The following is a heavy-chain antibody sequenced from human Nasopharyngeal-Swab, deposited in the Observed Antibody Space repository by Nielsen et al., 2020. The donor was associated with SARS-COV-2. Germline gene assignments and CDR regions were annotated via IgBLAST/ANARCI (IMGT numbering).Heavy chain of an antibody. Sequence: GEFLKISCAASGFTFSSYTMNWVRQAPGKGLEWVSSISSGSSYIYYADSVKGRFTISRENAKNSLYLQMNSLTVEDTALYYCAGESGPNGFDIWGQGAMITVSS. CDR3: AGESGPNGFDI. CDR1: GFTFSSYT. CDR2: ISSGSSYI. D-gene: IGHD2-15*01. J-gene: IGHJ3*02. V-gene: IGHV3-21*01.